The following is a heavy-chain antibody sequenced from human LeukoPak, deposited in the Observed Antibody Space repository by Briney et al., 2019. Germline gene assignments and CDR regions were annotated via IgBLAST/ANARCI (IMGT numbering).Heavy chain of an antibody. D-gene: IGHD3-10*01. Sequence: GASVKVSCKASGYTFTSYDFNWVRQATGQRPEWMGWMSPNSGDTGYAQKFQDRVTMTRNTSISTAYMELSSLRSDDTAVYYCARGGFREFDSWGQGTLVIVSS. CDR1: GYTFTSYD. J-gene: IGHJ4*02. V-gene: IGHV1-8*01. CDR3: ARGGFREFDS. CDR2: MSPNSGDT.